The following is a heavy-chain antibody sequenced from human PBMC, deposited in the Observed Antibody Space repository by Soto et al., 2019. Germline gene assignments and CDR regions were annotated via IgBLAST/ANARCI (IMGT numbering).Heavy chain of an antibody. CDR1: GFTFSYYY. D-gene: IGHD3-22*01. CDR3: AREDDSSGYYPN. V-gene: IGHV3-11*01. Sequence: GGSLRLSCAASGFTFSYYYMSGIRQAPGKGLEWVSYISSSGSTIYYADSVNGRFTISRDNAKNSLYLQMNSLRAEDTAVYYCAREDDSSGYYPNWGQGTLVIVSS. CDR2: ISSSGSTI. J-gene: IGHJ4*02.